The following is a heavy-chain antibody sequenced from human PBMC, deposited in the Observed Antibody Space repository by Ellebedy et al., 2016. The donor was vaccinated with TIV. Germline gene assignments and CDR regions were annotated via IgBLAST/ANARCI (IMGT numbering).Heavy chain of an antibody. V-gene: IGHV3-48*01. CDR1: GFTFSSHS. D-gene: IGHD2-2*01. CDR3: AKDQGLVPRGIFDG. CDR2: ITSSSNII. J-gene: IGHJ4*02. Sequence: GGSLRLXXAASGFTFSSHSMNWVRQAPGKGLEWVSYITSSSNIIYYADSVKGRFAISREDSKDTVYLDINSLRVEDTAVYYCAKDQGLVPRGIFDGWGQGTLVTVSS.